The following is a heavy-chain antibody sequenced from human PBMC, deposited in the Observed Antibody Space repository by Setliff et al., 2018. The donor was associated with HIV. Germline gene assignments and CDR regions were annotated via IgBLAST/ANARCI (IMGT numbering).Heavy chain of an antibody. D-gene: IGHD1-26*01. CDR1: GASISSTSYY. V-gene: IGHV4-39*01. J-gene: IGHJ4*02. Sequence: ASETLSLTCAVSGASISSTSYYWGWVRQPPGKGLEWIGSIYYSGSTYYNPSLKSRLTISVDTSRNQFSLKLSSLTAADTAVYYCARHYNVNYYVRKDFDYWGQGILGTVSS. CDR3: ARHYNVNYYVRKDFDY. CDR2: IYYSGST.